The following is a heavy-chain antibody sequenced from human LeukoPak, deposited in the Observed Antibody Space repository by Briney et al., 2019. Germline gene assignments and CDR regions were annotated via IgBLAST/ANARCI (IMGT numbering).Heavy chain of an antibody. D-gene: IGHD6-13*01. CDR3: ARPGVAAAGVYYYYGMDV. V-gene: IGHV1-2*02. CDR1: GYTFTGHY. CDR2: INPNSGGT. Sequence: ASVKVSCKASGYTFTGHYMHWVRQAPGQGLEWMGWINPNSGGTNYAQKFQGRVTMTRDTSISTAYMELSRLRSDDTAVYYCARPGVAAAGVYYYYGMDVWGQGTTVTVSS. J-gene: IGHJ6*02.